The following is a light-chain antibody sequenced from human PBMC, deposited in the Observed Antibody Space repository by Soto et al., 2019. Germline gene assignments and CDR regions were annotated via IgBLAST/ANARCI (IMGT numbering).Light chain of an antibody. V-gene: IGKV3-15*01. J-gene: IGKJ5*01. CDR2: GAS. CDR1: QSVNSN. Sequence: ETLMTQSPATLSVSPGERATLSCRASQSVNSNLAWYQQKPGQAPRLLIYGASTRATGIPARFSGSGSGTEFTLTISSLQSEDFAVYYCQQRSNWPPSITFGQGTRLEIK. CDR3: QQRSNWPPSIT.